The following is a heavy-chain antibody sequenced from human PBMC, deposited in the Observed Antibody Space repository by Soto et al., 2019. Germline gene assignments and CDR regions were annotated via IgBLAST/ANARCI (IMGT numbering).Heavy chain of an antibody. CDR2: IRSKANSYAT. CDR1: GFTLSGSA. V-gene: IGHV3-73*01. J-gene: IGHJ4*02. Sequence: GGSLRLSCAASGFTLSGSAMHWVRQASGKGLEWVGRIRSKANSYATAYAASVKGRFTISRDDSKNTAYLQMNSLKTEDTAVYYCTSLTFGYSSGWYSYWGQGTLVTVS. D-gene: IGHD6-19*01. CDR3: TSLTFGYSSGWYSY.